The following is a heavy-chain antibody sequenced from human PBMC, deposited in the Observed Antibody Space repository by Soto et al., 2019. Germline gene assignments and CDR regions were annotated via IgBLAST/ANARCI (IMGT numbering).Heavy chain of an antibody. Sequence: QVQLVQSGAEVKKPGASVKVSCKASGYTFTSYGISWVRQAPGQGLEWMGWIRAYNGNTNYAQKLQGRVAMTTDTSTSTDYMALRSLRSTETAVYYYAGGGTPIALWGQGTLVTVSS. J-gene: IGHJ5*02. V-gene: IGHV1-18*01. CDR3: AGGGTPIAL. CDR1: GYTFTSYG. CDR2: IRAYNGNT. D-gene: IGHD1-1*01.